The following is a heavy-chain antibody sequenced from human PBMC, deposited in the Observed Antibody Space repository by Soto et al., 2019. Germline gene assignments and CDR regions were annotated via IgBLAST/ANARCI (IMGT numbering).Heavy chain of an antibody. CDR1: GGSISSYY. CDR2: IYTSGST. Sequence: SETLSLTCTVSGGSISSYYWSWIRQPAGKGLEWIGRIYTSGSTNYNPSLKSRVTMSVDTSKNQFSLKLSSVTAADTAVYYCARDDCSSTSCYPVDYWGQGTLVTVSS. V-gene: IGHV4-4*07. D-gene: IGHD2-2*01. J-gene: IGHJ4*02. CDR3: ARDDCSSTSCYPVDY.